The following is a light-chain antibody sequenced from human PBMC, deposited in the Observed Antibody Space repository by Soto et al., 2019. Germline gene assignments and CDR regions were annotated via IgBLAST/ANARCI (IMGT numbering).Light chain of an antibody. Sequence: QSVLTQPPSASGTPGQRVTISCSGSSSNIGSNTVNWYQLLPGAAPKLLIQNNNQRPSGVPDRFSGSKSGTSASLAISGLQSEDEADYSCAALDDNLHGFVFXTGTKVTVL. V-gene: IGLV1-44*01. CDR3: AALDDNLHGFV. CDR1: SSNIGSNT. J-gene: IGLJ1*01. CDR2: NNN.